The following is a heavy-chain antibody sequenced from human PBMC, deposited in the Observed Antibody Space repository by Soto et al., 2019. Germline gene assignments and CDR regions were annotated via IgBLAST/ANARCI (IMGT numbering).Heavy chain of an antibody. D-gene: IGHD3-9*01. Sequence: GGSLRLSCAASGFTFSSYAMSWVRQAPGKGLEWVSAISGSGGSTYYADSVKGRFTISRDNSKNTLYLQMNSLRAEDTAVYYWAKDRRVRYFDWLLFLDPWGQGTLVTVSS. CDR1: GFTFSSYA. CDR3: AKDRRVRYFDWLLFLDP. CDR2: ISGSGGST. V-gene: IGHV3-23*01. J-gene: IGHJ5*02.